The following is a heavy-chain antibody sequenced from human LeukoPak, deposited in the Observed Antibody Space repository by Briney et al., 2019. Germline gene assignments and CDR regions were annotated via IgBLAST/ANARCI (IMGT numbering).Heavy chain of an antibody. J-gene: IGHJ4*02. CDR1: GGSISSYY. V-gene: IGHV4-59*01. CDR3: ARAPYCGGDCYAFFDY. CDR2: IYYSGST. D-gene: IGHD2-21*01. Sequence: SETLSLTCTVSGGSISSYYWSWIRQPPGKGLEWIGYIYYSGSTNYNPSLKSRVTISVDTSKNQFSLKLSSVTAADTAVYYCARAPYCGGDCYAFFDYWGQGTLVTVSS.